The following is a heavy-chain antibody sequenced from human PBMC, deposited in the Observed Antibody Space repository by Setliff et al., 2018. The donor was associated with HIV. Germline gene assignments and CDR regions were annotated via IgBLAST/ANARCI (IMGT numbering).Heavy chain of an antibody. CDR3: ARGVRDNSGWSSYYFDY. Sequence: SETLSLTCTVSGGSISSSSYYWGWVRQPPGEGLEWIGSMYYSGSTYYTPSLKSRITISLDTSKKQFSLRLTSVTAADTAVYYCARGVRDNSGWSSYYFDYWGQGTLVTVSS. D-gene: IGHD6-19*01. CDR1: GGSISSSSYY. CDR2: MYYSGST. V-gene: IGHV4-39*07. J-gene: IGHJ4*02.